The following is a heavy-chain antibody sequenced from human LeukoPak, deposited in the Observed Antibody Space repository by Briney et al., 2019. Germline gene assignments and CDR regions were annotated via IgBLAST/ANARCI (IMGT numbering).Heavy chain of an antibody. CDR1: GFTFRSYS. CDR3: TRDHPDIL. D-gene: IGHD3-9*01. Sequence: PGESLRLSCAASGFTFRSYSMNWDRQAPGKGLEWVSHINSSPDIIHYADSVKGRFTISRDNAENSLYLQMNSLRAEDTAVYYCTRDHPDILWGQGTLVTVSS. J-gene: IGHJ4*02. V-gene: IGHV3-48*01. CDR2: INSSPDII.